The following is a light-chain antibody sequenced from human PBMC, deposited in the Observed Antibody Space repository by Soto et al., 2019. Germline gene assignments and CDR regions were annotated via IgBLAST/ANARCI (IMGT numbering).Light chain of an antibody. CDR2: EVS. CDR1: QSLLHSDGKAF. Sequence: DIVMTQTPLPRYVTPGDPAYISRKSSQSLLHSDGKAFLYWYLQKGGQPPQLLIYEVSKRFSGVPDRFSGSGSGTDFTLKISRVEAEDVGVYYCMRSVQPPITFGQGPRLEI. V-gene: IGKV2D-29*01. J-gene: IGKJ5*01. CDR3: MRSVQPPIT.